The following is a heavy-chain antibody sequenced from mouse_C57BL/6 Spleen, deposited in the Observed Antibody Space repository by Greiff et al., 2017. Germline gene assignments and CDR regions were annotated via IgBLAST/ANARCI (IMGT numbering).Heavy chain of an antibody. D-gene: IGHD1-1*01. Sequence: QVQLQQPGAELVRPGSSVKLSCKASGYTFTSYWMHWVKQRPIQGLEWIGNIDPSDSETHYNQKFKDKATLTVDKSSSTAYMPLSSLTSEDSAVYYCARGYYYGSSYDPWYFDVWGTGTTVTVSS. V-gene: IGHV1-52*01. CDR2: IDPSDSET. CDR1: GYTFTSYW. J-gene: IGHJ1*03. CDR3: ARGYYYGSSYDPWYFDV.